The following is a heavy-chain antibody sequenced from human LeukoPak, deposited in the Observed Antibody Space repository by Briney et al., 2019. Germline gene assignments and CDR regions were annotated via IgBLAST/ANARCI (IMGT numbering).Heavy chain of an antibody. Sequence: SETLSLTCTVSGGSISSYYWSWIRQPPGKGLEWIGYIYYSGSTNYNPSLKSRVSISVDSSKNQFSLKVSSVTAADTAVYYCARGSDTAAGLYWGQGTLVTVSS. J-gene: IGHJ4*02. CDR1: GGSISSYY. V-gene: IGHV4-59*12. CDR2: IYYSGST. D-gene: IGHD6-13*01. CDR3: ARGSDTAAGLY.